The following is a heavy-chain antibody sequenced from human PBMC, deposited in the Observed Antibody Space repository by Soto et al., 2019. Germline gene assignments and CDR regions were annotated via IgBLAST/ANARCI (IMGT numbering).Heavy chain of an antibody. CDR3: ARVLEGQYYYESSGF. V-gene: IGHV1-58*01. CDR2: IVVGSGNT. D-gene: IGHD3-22*01. CDR1: GFTFTSSA. Sequence: SVKVSCKASGFTFTSSAVQWVRQARGQRLEWIGWIVVGSGNTNYAQKFQERVTITRDMSTSTAYMELSSLRSDDTAVYYCARVLEGQYYYESSGFWGQGTLVTVSS. J-gene: IGHJ4*02.